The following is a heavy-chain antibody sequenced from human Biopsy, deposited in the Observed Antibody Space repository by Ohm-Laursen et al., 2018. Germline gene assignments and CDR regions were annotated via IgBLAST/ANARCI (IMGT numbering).Heavy chain of an antibody. V-gene: IGHV4-39*01. CDR1: GGSVSSNVAY. Sequence: TLSLTCTGSGGSVSSNVAYWAWIRQPPGKGLESIGSIFYSGITYYNPSLQSRVTMSVDKSKNKFSLNLTSVTAADTAVYYCARHPTGFWFDPWGQGTLVIVSS. CDR3: ARHPTGFWFDP. CDR2: IFYSGIT. J-gene: IGHJ5*02.